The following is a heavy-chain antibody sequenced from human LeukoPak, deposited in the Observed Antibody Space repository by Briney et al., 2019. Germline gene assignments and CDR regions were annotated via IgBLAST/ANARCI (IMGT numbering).Heavy chain of an antibody. V-gene: IGHV3-23*01. CDR2: ISSSGHAT. D-gene: IGHD6-19*01. CDR3: AKHRLPVAGSPSKNPTAYFED. CDR1: GFTFTSHS. J-gene: IGHJ4*02. Sequence: PGGSLRLSCAASGFTFTSHSMSWVRQAPGKGLEWVSAISSSGHATFYADSVKGRFTVSRDQSQYTLFLHMSSLRADDTAVYYCAKHRLPVAGSPSKNPTAYFEDWGQGILVTVSS.